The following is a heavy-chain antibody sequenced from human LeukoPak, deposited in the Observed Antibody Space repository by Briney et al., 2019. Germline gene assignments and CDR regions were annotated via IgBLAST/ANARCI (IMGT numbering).Heavy chain of an antibody. CDR2: ISSSSRYI. Sequence: ARSLRLSCAASGFTLSSYSMNWVRQVPGEGLEWVSSISSSSRYIYYTGSGKGRFTIATAPDAHSLYMRVNCLRAEGPAVNDRAREFGYSRVFDYWGQGTLVTVSS. CDR1: GFTLSSYS. D-gene: IGHD2-15*01. CDR3: AREFGYSRVFDY. J-gene: IGHJ4*02. V-gene: IGHV3-21*01.